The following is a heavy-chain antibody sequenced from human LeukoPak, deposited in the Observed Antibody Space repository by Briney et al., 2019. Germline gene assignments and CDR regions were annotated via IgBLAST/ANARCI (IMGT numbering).Heavy chain of an antibody. D-gene: IGHD6-19*01. J-gene: IGHJ4*02. V-gene: IGHV1-46*01. CDR1: GYTFTSYY. CDR2: INPSGGST. Sequence: ASVKVSCKASGYTFTSYYMHWVRQAPGQGLEWMGIINPSGGSTSYAQKFQGRVTMTRNTSISTAYMELSSLRSEDTAVYYCAREEKGSGSFDYWGQGTLVTVSS. CDR3: AREEKGSGSFDY.